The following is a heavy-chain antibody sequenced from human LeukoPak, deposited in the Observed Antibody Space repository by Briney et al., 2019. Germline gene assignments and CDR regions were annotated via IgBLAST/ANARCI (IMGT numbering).Heavy chain of an antibody. Sequence: GGSLRLSCVASGFTFSDYAMHWVRQAPGKGLEFVSVIGPIGVYTYYANSVKGRFTISRDNSKSTVSLQMSSLRDEDMAVYYCARSPPGRTNWDYYDYWGRGTLVTVSS. CDR3: ARSPPGRTNWDYYDY. V-gene: IGHV3-64*01. CDR2: IGPIGVYT. D-gene: IGHD2-2*01. CDR1: GFTFSDYA. J-gene: IGHJ4*02.